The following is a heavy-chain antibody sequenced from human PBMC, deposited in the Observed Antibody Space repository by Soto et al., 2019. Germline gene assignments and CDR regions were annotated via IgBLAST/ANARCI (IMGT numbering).Heavy chain of an antibody. Sequence: ASVKVSCKASGYTFTGYYMHWVRQAPGQGLELMGWINPNSGGTNYAQKFQGWVTMTRDTSISTAYMELSRLRSDDTAVYHCARVRSGWTVDAFDIWGQGTMVTVSS. D-gene: IGHD6-19*01. CDR3: ARVRSGWTVDAFDI. CDR2: INPNSGGT. V-gene: IGHV1-2*04. J-gene: IGHJ3*02. CDR1: GYTFTGYY.